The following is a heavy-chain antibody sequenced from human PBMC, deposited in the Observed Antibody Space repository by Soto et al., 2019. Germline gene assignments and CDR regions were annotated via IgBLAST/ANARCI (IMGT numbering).Heavy chain of an antibody. V-gene: IGHV4-39*01. CDR1: GGSISSSSYY. D-gene: IGHD3-3*01. CDR2: IYYSGST. CDR3: ASQVDFWSGYYLDY. Sequence: SETLSLICTVSGGSISSSSYYWGWIRQPPGKGLEWIGSIYYSGSTYYNPSLKSRVTISVDTSKNQFSLKLSSVTAADTAVYYCASQVDFWSGYYLDYWGQGTLVTVSS. J-gene: IGHJ4*02.